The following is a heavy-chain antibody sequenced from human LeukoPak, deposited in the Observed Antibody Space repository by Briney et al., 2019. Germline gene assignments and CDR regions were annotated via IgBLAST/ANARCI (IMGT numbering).Heavy chain of an antibody. CDR2: ISGSGGST. CDR3: AKRRITIFGVEPPEGWYFDV. Sequence: GGSLRLSCAASGFTFSSYARSWVRQAPGKGLEWVSAISGSGGSTYYADSVKGRFTISRDNSKNTLYLQMNSLRGEEAAVSSCAKRRITIFGVEPPEGWYFDVWGRGTLVTASS. V-gene: IGHV3-23*01. CDR1: GFTFSSYA. D-gene: IGHD3-3*01. J-gene: IGHJ2*01.